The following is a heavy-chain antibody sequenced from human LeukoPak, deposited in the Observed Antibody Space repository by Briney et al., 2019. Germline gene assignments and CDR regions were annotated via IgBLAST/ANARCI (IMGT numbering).Heavy chain of an antibody. D-gene: IGHD4-11*01. V-gene: IGHV4-39*07. CDR3: ASLPSNTVTHDY. J-gene: IGHJ4*02. CDR1: GGSISSTSYY. Sequence: PSETLSLTCTVSGGSISSTSYYWGWIRQPPGKGLEWIGTIYHSGSTHYNPSLKSRVTLSVDTSKNQSSLKLRSVTAADTAVYYCASLPSNTVTHDYWGQGTLVTVSS. CDR2: IYHSGST.